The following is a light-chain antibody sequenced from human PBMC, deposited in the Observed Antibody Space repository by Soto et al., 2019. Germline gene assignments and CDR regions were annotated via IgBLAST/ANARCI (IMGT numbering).Light chain of an antibody. Sequence: DIQMTQSPSSLSASVGDRVTITCLASQNINNYLNWYQQKPGKAPKLMIYAASTLQRGVPSRFSGSGSGTDFTLTISSLQPEDFATYYCQQSYSSPRTFGQGTKVDIK. CDR3: QQSYSSPRT. J-gene: IGKJ1*01. V-gene: IGKV1-39*01. CDR1: QNINNY. CDR2: AAS.